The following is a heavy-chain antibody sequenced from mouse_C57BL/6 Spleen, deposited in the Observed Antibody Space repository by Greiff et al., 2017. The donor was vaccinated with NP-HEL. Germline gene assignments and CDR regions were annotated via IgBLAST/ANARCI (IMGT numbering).Heavy chain of an antibody. V-gene: IGHV1-80*01. CDR3: ARGNDYSAWFAY. J-gene: IGHJ3*01. D-gene: IGHD2-4*01. CDR2: IYPGDGDT. CDR1: GYAFSSYW. Sequence: QVQLQQSGAELVKPGASVKISCKASGYAFSSYWMNWVKQRPGKGLEWIGQIYPGDGDTNYNGKFKGKATLTADKSSSTAYMQLSSLTSEDSAVYFCARGNDYSAWFAYWGQGTLVTVSA.